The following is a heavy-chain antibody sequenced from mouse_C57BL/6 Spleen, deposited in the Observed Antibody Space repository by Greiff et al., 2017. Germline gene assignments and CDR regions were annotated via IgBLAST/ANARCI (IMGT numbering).Heavy chain of an antibody. CDR3: AIGPTTVVANDY. CDR1: GYTFTSYW. D-gene: IGHD1-1*01. CDR2: IHPSDSDP. J-gene: IGHJ2*01. Sequence: VQLQQPGAELVKPGASVKVSCKASGYTFTSYWMHWVKQRPGQGLEWIGRIHPSDSDPNYNQKFKGKATLTVDKSSSTAYMQRSSLTSEDSAVYYCAIGPTTVVANDYWGQGTTLTVSS. V-gene: IGHV1-74*01.